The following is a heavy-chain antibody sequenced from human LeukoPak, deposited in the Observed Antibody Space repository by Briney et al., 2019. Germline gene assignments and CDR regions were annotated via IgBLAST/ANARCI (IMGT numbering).Heavy chain of an antibody. Sequence: SVRVSCEASGGTFSSYAVSWVRQAPGQGLEWMGGIIHIFGTANYALQSQGRVTITSDESTSTAYMELSSLRSEDTAVFYCAVGSYRYGHAFDIWGQGTMVTVSS. D-gene: IGHD3-16*02. V-gene: IGHV1-69*01. J-gene: IGHJ3*02. CDR1: GGTFSSYA. CDR3: AVGSYRYGHAFDI. CDR2: IIHIFGTA.